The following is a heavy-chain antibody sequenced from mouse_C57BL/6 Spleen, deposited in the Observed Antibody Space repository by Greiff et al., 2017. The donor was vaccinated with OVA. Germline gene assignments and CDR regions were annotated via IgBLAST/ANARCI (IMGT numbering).Heavy chain of an antibody. Sequence: QVQLQQPGAELVKPGASVKLSCKASGYSFTSYWMHWVKQRPGQGLEWIGMIHPNNGRTNYNEQFKSKATLTVDKSSSTAYMQISSLTSEDSAVYYCARGYYGYCYCDVWGTGTTVTVSS. CDR3: ARGYYGYCYCDV. CDR1: GYSFTSYW. CDR2: IHPNNGRT. V-gene: IGHV1-64*01. J-gene: IGHJ1*03. D-gene: IGHD1-1*01.